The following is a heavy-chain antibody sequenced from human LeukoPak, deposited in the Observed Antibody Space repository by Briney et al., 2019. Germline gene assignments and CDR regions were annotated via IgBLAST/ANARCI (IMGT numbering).Heavy chain of an antibody. D-gene: IGHD5-18*01. CDR2: ISGSGGST. Sequence: PGGSLRLSCAASGFTFSHYGMTWVRQAPGKGLEWVSAISGSGGSTYYAGSVKGRFTISRDNSKNTLYLQMNSLRADDTAVYYCAKDAEGYSYGYGGRFDYWGQGTLVTVSS. CDR3: AKDAEGYSYGYGGRFDY. CDR1: GFTFSHYG. J-gene: IGHJ4*02. V-gene: IGHV3-23*01.